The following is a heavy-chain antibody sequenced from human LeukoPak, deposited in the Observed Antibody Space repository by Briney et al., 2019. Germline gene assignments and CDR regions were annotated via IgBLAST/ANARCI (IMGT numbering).Heavy chain of an antibody. CDR3: AKLLVTYYYDSSGYADAFDI. J-gene: IGHJ3*02. D-gene: IGHD3-22*01. V-gene: IGHV3-23*01. CDR1: GFTFSSYA. Sequence: QPGGSLRLSCAASGFTFSSYAMSWVRQAPGKGLEWVSAISGSGGSTYYADSVKGRFTISRDNSKNTLYLQMNSLRAEDTAVYYCAKLLVTYYYDSSGYADAFDIWGQGTMVTVSS. CDR2: ISGSGGST.